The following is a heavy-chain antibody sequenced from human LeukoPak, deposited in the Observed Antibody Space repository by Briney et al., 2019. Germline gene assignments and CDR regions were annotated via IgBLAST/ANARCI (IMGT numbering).Heavy chain of an antibody. V-gene: IGHV1-3*01. CDR1: GYTFTSYA. J-gene: IGHJ4*02. Sequence: ASVKVSCEASGYTFTSYAMHWVRQAPGQRLEWMGWINAGNGNTKYSQNFQGRVTFISNTSATTAFMELSSLRSEDAAVYYCARDSGSGSNDYWGQGTLVTVSS. D-gene: IGHD1-26*01. CDR3: ARDSGSGSNDY. CDR2: INAGNGNT.